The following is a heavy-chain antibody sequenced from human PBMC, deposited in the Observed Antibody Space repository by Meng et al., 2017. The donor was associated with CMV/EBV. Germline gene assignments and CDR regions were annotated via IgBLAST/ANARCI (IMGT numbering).Heavy chain of an antibody. CDR2: INHSGGST. Sequence: QEQLGQSGAEAKKPGASLKVSCKEPGYTFTSYYMHWVRQAPGQGLEWMGIINHSGGSTSYAQKFQGRVNMTRDTSTSTVYMELSSLRSEDTAVYYCAREEGIAARSDWFDPWGQGTLVTVSS. V-gene: IGHV1-46*01. CDR1: GYTFTSYY. CDR3: AREEGIAARSDWFDP. D-gene: IGHD6-6*01. J-gene: IGHJ5*02.